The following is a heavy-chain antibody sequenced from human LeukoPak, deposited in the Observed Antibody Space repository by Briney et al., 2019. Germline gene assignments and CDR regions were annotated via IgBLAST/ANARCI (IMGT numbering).Heavy chain of an antibody. D-gene: IGHD6-13*01. CDR3: ARAGDSSSSYYVYYMDV. J-gene: IGHJ6*03. Sequence: PSETLSLTCTVSGGSISSYYWSWIRQPARKGLEWIGRIYTSGSTNYNPSLKSRVTMSVDTSQNQFSLKLSSVTAADTAVYYCARAGDSSSSYYVYYMDVWGKGTTVTVSS. V-gene: IGHV4-4*07. CDR2: IYTSGST. CDR1: GGSISSYY.